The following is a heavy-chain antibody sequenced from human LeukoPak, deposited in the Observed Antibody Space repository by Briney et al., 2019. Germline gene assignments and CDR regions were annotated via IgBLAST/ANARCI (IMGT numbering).Heavy chain of an antibody. Sequence: GESLKISCKGSGYSFTSYWIGWVRQMPGKGLEWMGIIYPGDSDTRYSPSFQGQVTISADKSISTAYPQWSSLKASDTAMYYCARHGVSEVITFDYWGQGTLVTVSS. CDR1: GYSFTSYW. V-gene: IGHV5-51*01. CDR3: ARHGVSEVITFDY. CDR2: IYPGDSDT. J-gene: IGHJ4*02. D-gene: IGHD3-22*01.